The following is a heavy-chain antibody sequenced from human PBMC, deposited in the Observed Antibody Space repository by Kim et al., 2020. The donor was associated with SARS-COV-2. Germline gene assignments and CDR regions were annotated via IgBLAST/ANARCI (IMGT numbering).Heavy chain of an antibody. V-gene: IGHV7-4-1*02. Sequence: ASVKVSCKASGYTFTSYAMNWVRQAPGQGLEWMGWINTNTGNPTYAQGFTGRFVFSLDTSVSTAYLQISSLKAEDTAVYYCARVGEYYGSGSYYQKAYYYGMDVWGQGTTVTVSS. J-gene: IGHJ6*02. CDR2: INTNTGNP. D-gene: IGHD3-10*01. CDR3: ARVGEYYGSGSYYQKAYYYGMDV. CDR1: GYTFTSYA.